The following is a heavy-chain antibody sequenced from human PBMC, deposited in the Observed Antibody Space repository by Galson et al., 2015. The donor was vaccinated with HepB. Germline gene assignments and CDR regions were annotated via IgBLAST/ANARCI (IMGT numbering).Heavy chain of an antibody. Sequence: TLSLTCTVSGGSVSSGSYYWSWMRQPPGKGLEWIGYISYSGSTNYNPSLKSRVTISVDRSKNQFSLKLGSVTAADTAVYYCARVRRYCSAGSCYSDYFDYWGQGTLVTVSS. J-gene: IGHJ4*02. CDR3: ARVRRYCSAGSCYSDYFDY. CDR2: ISYSGST. V-gene: IGHV4-61*01. CDR1: GGSVSSGSYY. D-gene: IGHD2-15*01.